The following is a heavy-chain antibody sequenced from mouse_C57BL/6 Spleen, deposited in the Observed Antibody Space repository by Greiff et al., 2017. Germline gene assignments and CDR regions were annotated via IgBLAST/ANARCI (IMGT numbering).Heavy chain of an antibody. CDR1: GYTFTTYP. D-gene: IGHD2-2*01. V-gene: IGHV1-47*01. J-gene: IGHJ4*01. Sequence: QVQLQQSGAELVKPGASVKMSCKASGYTFTTYPKERMKQKYGKNIEGSGNFNPYNDDTKYNEKFKFKVTLTVEKSYSTLYLEFSRLTSDDSAVYYCARRGLPQAMDYWGQGTSVTVSS. CDR3: ARRGLPQAMDY. CDR2: FNPYNDDT.